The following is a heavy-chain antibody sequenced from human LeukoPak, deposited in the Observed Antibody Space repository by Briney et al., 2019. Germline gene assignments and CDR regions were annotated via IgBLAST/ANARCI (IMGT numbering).Heavy chain of an antibody. Sequence: PSETLSLTCTVSGYSISSGYYWGWIRQPPGKGLEWTGSIEHSGSTYYNPSLKSRITISVDTSKNQFSLKLSSVTAADTAVYYCARGRTMVRGVIIYSYYYYYMDVWGKGTTVTVSS. J-gene: IGHJ6*03. CDR2: IEHSGST. D-gene: IGHD3-10*01. CDR1: GYSISSGYY. CDR3: ARGRTMVRGVIIYSYYYYYMDV. V-gene: IGHV4-38-2*02.